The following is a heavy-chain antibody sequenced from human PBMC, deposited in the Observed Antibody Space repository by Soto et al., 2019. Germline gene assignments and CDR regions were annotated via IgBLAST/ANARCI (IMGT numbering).Heavy chain of an antibody. Sequence: QIQLVQSGAEVKKPGASVKVSCKASGYTFTSYAIGWVRQAPGQGLEWMGWISAYNGNTNYAQKFQGRVTTTTDTSTSTDYMELRILRSDDTAVYYCARGSGGLLWYGEQLDYWGQGTLVTVSS. CDR3: ARGSGGLLWYGEQLDY. V-gene: IGHV1-18*04. CDR1: GYTFTSYA. J-gene: IGHJ4*02. CDR2: ISAYNGNT. D-gene: IGHD3-10*01.